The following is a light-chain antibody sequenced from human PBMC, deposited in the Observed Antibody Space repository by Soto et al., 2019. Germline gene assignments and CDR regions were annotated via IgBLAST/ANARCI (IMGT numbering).Light chain of an antibody. CDR1: QSISSY. CDR3: QQNCRTPLT. V-gene: IGKV1-39*01. J-gene: IGKJ2*01. Sequence: DIQMTQSPSSLSASVGDRVTITCRASQSISSYLNWYQQKPGKAPKLLIYTTSSLQTGVPARFSGSGSGTDYTLTISSLQPEDFATYYCQQNCRTPLTFGQGTKLEIK. CDR2: TTS.